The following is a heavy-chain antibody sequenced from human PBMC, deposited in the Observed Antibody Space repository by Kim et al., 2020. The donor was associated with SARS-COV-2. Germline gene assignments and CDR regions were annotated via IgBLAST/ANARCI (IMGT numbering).Heavy chain of an antibody. Sequence: ASVKVSCKASGYTFTSYGISWVRQAPGQGLEWMGWISAYNGNTNYAQKLQGRVTMTTDTSTSTAYMELRSLRSDDTAVYYCARDRQQLASTGWFDPWDQGTLVTVSS. V-gene: IGHV1-18*01. CDR2: ISAYNGNT. D-gene: IGHD6-13*01. CDR1: GYTFTSYG. J-gene: IGHJ5*02. CDR3: ARDRQQLASTGWFDP.